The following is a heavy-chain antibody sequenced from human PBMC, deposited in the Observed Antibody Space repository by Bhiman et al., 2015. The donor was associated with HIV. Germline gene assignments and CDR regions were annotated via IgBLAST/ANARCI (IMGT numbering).Heavy chain of an antibody. CDR3: AKGAGSSSGRY. Sequence: EVQLLESGGGFIQPGGSLRLSCAASGFTFSSYAMSWVRQAPGKGLEWVSAISRSGGTTYYADSVKGRFTISRDNSKNTLYLQMNSLRAEDTAVYYCAKGAGSSSGRYWGQGTLVTVSS. V-gene: IGHV3-23*01. J-gene: IGHJ4*02. CDR1: GFTFSSYA. CDR2: ISRSGGTT. D-gene: IGHD6-6*01.